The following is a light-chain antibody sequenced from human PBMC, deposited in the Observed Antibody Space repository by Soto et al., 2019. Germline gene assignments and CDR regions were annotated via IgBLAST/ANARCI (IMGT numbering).Light chain of an antibody. J-gene: IGLJ2*01. CDR1: SSDVGGYNY. CDR3: SSYAGSDNVL. Sequence: QSALTQPPSASGSPGQSVTISCIGISSDVGGYNYVSWYQQHPGKAPKLMIYEVTKRPSGVPDRFSGSRSGDTASLTVSGLQAEDEADYYCSSYAGSDNVLFGGGTKVTVL. V-gene: IGLV2-8*01. CDR2: EVT.